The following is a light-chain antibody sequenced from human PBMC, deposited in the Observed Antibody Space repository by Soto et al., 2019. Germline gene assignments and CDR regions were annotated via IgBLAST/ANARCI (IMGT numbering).Light chain of an antibody. J-gene: IGKJ5*01. CDR3: QQYVGSPTT. V-gene: IGKV3-20*01. CDR1: QSVSSSY. Sequence: EIVMTQSPATLSVSPGGRATLSCRASQSVSSSYLAWYQQKPGQAPRLLISDASNRASGVPDRFTGGGSGTDFSLTIRRLEPEDFALYYCQQYVGSPTTFGQGTRLETK. CDR2: DAS.